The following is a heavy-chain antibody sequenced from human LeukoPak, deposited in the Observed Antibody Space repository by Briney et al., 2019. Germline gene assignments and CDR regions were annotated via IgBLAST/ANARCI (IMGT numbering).Heavy chain of an antibody. D-gene: IGHD6-19*01. CDR3: ARLYSSGLVGRWFDP. CDR2: IYYSGST. CDR1: GGSISSYY. J-gene: IGHJ5*02. V-gene: IGHV4-59*08. Sequence: SETLSLTCTVSGGSISSYYWSWIRQPPGKGLEWIGYIYYSGSTNYNPSLKSRVTISVDTSKNQFSLKLSSVTAADTAVYYCARLYSSGLVGRWFDPWGQGTLVTVSS.